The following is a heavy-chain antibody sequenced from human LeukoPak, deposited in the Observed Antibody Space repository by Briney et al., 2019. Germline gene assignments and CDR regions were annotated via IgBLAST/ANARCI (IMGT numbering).Heavy chain of an antibody. V-gene: IGHV1-3*01. D-gene: IGHD2-21*02. CDR1: GYTFISYA. CDR2: INAGNGNT. J-gene: IGHJ4*02. Sequence: ASVKVSCKASGYTFISYAMHWVRQAPGQRLEWMGWINAGNGNTKYSQKFQGRVTITRDTSASTAYMELSSLRSEDTAVYYCARGGVAYCGGDCYSSFDYWGQGTLVTVSS. CDR3: ARGGVAYCGGDCYSSFDY.